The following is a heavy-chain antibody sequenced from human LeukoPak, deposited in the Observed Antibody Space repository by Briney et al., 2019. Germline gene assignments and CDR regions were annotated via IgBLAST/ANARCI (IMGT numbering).Heavy chain of an antibody. CDR1: GFNFANHA. CDR2: ISGGGDVT. Sequence: GGSLRLSCAASGFNFANHAMSWVRQTPGKGLEWVSAISGGGDVTYCADSVTGRFTISRDNSKDTLFLQMHSLRPGDTAVYYCVREDTPATANYWGQGTLVTISS. CDR3: VREDTPATANY. D-gene: IGHD2-21*02. V-gene: IGHV3-23*01. J-gene: IGHJ4*02.